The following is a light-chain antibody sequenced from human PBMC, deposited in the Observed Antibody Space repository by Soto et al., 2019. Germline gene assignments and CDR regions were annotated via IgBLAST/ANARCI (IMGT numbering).Light chain of an antibody. CDR2: DAS. J-gene: IGKJ1*01. V-gene: IGKV3-20*01. CDR3: HQYNGSPQT. Sequence: EIELTQSPGTLSVSPGERATISCRASQSVSSSYLAWYQQHPGQAPRLLIYDASSRETGIPDRFSGSGSGTDFTLTISSLEPEDFAVYYCHQYNGSPQTFGQGTKVDI. CDR1: QSVSSSY.